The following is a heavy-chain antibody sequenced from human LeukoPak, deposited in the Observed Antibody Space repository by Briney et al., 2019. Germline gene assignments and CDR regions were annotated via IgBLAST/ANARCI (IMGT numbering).Heavy chain of an antibody. Sequence: PGGSLRLSCAASGFTFDDYAMHWVRQAPGKGLEWVSGISWNSGSIGYADSVKGRFTISRDNAKNSLYLQMNSLRAEDTALYYCAKSLVRGVISYYFDYWGQGTLVTVSS. D-gene: IGHD3-10*02. CDR2: ISWNSGSI. J-gene: IGHJ4*02. V-gene: IGHV3-9*01. CDR1: GFTFDDYA. CDR3: AKSLVRGVISYYFDY.